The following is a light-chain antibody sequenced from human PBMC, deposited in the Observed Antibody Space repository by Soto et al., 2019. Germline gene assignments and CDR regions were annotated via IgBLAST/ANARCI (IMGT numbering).Light chain of an antibody. CDR1: QAIGSA. CDR3: QHFNSYPLT. Sequence: AVQLTQSPSSLSASVGDRVTITCRASQAIGSALVWYQHKPGKAPKVLINRASSLESGVPSRFSGSGSGTDFTLTIGSLQPEDFETYYCQHFNSYPLTSGGGTKV. J-gene: IGKJ4*01. V-gene: IGKV1-13*02. CDR2: RAS.